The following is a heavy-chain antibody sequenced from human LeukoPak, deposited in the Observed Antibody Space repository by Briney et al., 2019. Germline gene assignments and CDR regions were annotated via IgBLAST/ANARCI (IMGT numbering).Heavy chain of an antibody. Sequence: SETLSLTCSVYGGSFSGYYWSWIRQPPGKGLEWIGYINQSGSTNYNPSLKSRVTISVDTSKNQFSMKLSSVTAADTAVYYCARGQTYYYDSSGYYYDYAFDSWGQGTMVTVSS. V-gene: IGHV4-34*01. D-gene: IGHD3-22*01. CDR3: ARGQTYYYDSSGYYYDYAFDS. J-gene: IGHJ3*02. CDR2: INQSGST. CDR1: GGSFSGYY.